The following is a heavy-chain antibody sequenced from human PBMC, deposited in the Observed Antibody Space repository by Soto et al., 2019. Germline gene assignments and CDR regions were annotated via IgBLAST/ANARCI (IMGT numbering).Heavy chain of an antibody. Sequence: QVQLQESGPGLVKPSETLSLTCTVSGGSISSYYWSWIRQPPGKGLEWIGYIYYSGSTNYNPSLKSRVTISVDTSKNQFSLKLSSVTAADTAVYYCARRYCSGGSCYPFDCWGQGTLVTVSS. D-gene: IGHD2-15*01. CDR3: ARRYCSGGSCYPFDC. CDR2: IYYSGST. J-gene: IGHJ4*02. V-gene: IGHV4-59*08. CDR1: GGSISSYY.